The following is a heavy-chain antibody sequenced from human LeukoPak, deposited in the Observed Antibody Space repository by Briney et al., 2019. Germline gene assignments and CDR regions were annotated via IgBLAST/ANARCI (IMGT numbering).Heavy chain of an antibody. J-gene: IGHJ4*02. Sequence: QAGGSLRLSCAGSGFTFSTNWMVWVRQAPGKGLEWVANIKQDGSEKYYVDSVKGRFSISIDNVKNSLHLQMSSLRDEDTAVYYCARAAYSSSPDYWGQGTLVTVSS. V-gene: IGHV3-7*02. CDR1: GFTFSTNW. CDR3: ARAAYSSSPDY. D-gene: IGHD6-13*01. CDR2: IKQDGSEK.